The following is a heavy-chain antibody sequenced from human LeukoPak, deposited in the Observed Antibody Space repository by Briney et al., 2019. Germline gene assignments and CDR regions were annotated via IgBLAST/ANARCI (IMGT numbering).Heavy chain of an antibody. CDR2: ISSNGGST. D-gene: IGHD1-1*01. J-gene: IGHJ4*02. CDR1: GFTFSSYG. CDR3: ARGYRYYFDY. V-gene: IGHV3-64*01. Sequence: GGSLRLSCAASGFTFSSYGMHWVRQAPGEGLEYVSAISSNGGSTYYANSVKGRFTISRDNSKNTLYLQMGSLRAEDMAVYYCARGYRYYFDYWGQGTLVTVSS.